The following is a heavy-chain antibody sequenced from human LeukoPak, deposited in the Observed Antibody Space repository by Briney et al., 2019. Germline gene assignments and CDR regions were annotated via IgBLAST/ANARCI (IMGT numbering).Heavy chain of an antibody. CDR3: ARDDWAASGFYGMDV. Sequence: GGSLRLSCAASGFTFSTYWMSWVRQAPGKGLEWVASIKQDGSEKYYVDSVKGRFTISRDNAKNTLSLQMNSLRAEDMAVYYCARDDWAASGFYGMDVWGRGTTVTVSS. V-gene: IGHV3-7*01. J-gene: IGHJ6*02. CDR2: IKQDGSEK. D-gene: IGHD2-15*01. CDR1: GFTFSTYW.